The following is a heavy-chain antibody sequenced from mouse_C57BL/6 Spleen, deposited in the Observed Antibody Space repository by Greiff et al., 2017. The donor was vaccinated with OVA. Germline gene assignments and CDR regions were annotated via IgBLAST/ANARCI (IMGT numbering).Heavy chain of an antibody. CDR1: GFTFSDYG. J-gene: IGHJ4*01. CDR3: ARGGLRLGNYAMDY. Sequence: EVQGVESGGGLVKPGGSLKLSCAASGFTFSDYGMHWVRQAPEKGLEWVAYISSGSSTIYYADTVKGRFTISRDNAKNTLFLQMTSLRSEDTAMYYCARGGLRLGNYAMDYWGQGTSVTVSS. V-gene: IGHV5-17*01. CDR2: ISSGSSTI. D-gene: IGHD2-4*01.